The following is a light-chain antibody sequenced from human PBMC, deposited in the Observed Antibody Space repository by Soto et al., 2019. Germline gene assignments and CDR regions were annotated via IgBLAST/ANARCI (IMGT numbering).Light chain of an antibody. J-gene: IGKJ1*01. CDR1: LSVSVY. CDR3: QQQT. Sequence: VVLTQSPATLSLSPGERATLSCRTSLSVSVYLAWYQQKPGQAPRLLIYDASNRATGIPARFSGSGSGTDFTLTISSLEPEDFAVYYCQQQTFGQGTKVEIK. CDR2: DAS. V-gene: IGKV3-11*01.